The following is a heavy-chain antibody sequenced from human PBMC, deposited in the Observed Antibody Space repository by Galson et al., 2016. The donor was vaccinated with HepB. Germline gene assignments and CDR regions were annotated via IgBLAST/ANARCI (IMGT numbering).Heavy chain of an antibody. V-gene: IGHV3-11*01. D-gene: IGHD1-14*01. CDR2: ISGGGTII. CDR1: GFSFSEYY. J-gene: IGHJ4*02. CDR3: TKNWNHAEES. Sequence: SLRLSCAASGFSFSEYYMTWIRQAPGKGLEWLSYISGGGTIIHNADSVKGRFTISRDNAKNSLYLQINSLRAEDTAVYYCTKNWNHAEESWGQGTLVTVSS.